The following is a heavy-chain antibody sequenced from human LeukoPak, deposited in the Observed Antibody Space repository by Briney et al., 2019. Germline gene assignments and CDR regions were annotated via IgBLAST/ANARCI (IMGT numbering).Heavy chain of an antibody. J-gene: IGHJ4*02. CDR2: ISPNSGGT. Sequence: ASVKVSCKASGYSFTGYQTYWVRQAPGQGPEWMGWISPNSGGTNSAQKFQGRVTMTRDTSLSTTYMELSRLRSDDTAVYYCARNGGGLDYWGQGTLVTVSS. CDR1: GYSFTGYQ. D-gene: IGHD2-8*01. V-gene: IGHV1-2*02. CDR3: ARNGGGLDY.